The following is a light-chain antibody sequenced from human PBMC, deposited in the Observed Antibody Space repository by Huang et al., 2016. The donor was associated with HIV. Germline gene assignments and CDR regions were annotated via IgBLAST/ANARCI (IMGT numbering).Light chain of an antibody. CDR1: QDIGKS. CDR3: QQYDNVSLA. CDR2: DVS. Sequence: DIQMTQSPSSLSASVGDRVTVTCQASQDIGKSLHWYQHKPGRAPKLLIHDVSILETGVQSRFSGSGSGIHFTFTIKSLQPEDIATYYCQQYDNVSLAFGGGTKVEMK. V-gene: IGKV1-33*01. J-gene: IGKJ4*01.